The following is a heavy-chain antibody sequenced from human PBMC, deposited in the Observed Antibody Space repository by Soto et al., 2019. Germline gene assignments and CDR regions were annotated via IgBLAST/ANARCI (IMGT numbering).Heavy chain of an antibody. CDR2: ISSSSSYI. CDR1: GFTFSSYS. D-gene: IGHD3-9*01. V-gene: IGHV3-21*01. J-gene: IGHJ6*02. CDR3: ARVYLQDLRYFDWSLTSAIIGGHYYYGMDV. Sequence: EVQLVESGGGLVKPGGSLRLSCAASGFTFSSYSMNWVRQAPGKGLEWVSSISSSSSYIYYADSVKGRFTISRDNAKNSLYLQMNSLRAEDTAVYYCARVYLQDLRYFDWSLTSAIIGGHYYYGMDVWGQGTTVTVSS.